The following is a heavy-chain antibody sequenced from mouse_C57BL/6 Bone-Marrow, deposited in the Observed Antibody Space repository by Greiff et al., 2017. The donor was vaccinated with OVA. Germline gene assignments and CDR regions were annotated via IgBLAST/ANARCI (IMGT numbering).Heavy chain of an antibody. Sequence: EVKLMESGGGLVQPGGSLKLSCAASGFTFSDYYMYWVRQTPEKRLEWVAYISNGGGSTYYPDTVKGRFTISRDNAKNTLYLQMSRLKSEDTAMYYCARQPFDYWGKGTTLTVSS. V-gene: IGHV5-12*01. J-gene: IGHJ2*01. CDR2: ISNGGGST. CDR3: ARQPFDY. CDR1: GFTFSDYY.